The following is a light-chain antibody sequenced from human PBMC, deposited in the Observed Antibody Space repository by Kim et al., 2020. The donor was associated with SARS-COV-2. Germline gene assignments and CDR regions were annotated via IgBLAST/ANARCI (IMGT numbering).Light chain of an antibody. V-gene: IGKV1-27*01. CDR2: AAS. CDR3: QKYYSAPPIT. Sequence: SVGDRVNITCRASQGISNYLAWYQQKPGKAPKLLIYAASALQSGVPSRFSGSGSGTDFTLTISSLQPEDVATYYCQKYYSAPPITFGQGTRLEIK. J-gene: IGKJ5*01. CDR1: QGISNY.